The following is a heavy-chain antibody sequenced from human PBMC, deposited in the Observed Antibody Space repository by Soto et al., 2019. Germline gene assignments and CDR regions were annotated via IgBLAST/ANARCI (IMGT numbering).Heavy chain of an antibody. D-gene: IGHD2-8*01. V-gene: IGHV1-69*06. J-gene: IGHJ2*01. CDR2: IIPIFGTA. CDR3: XXTXXXXXXXXYXYXGL. Sequence: QVELVQSGXEVKKXGSSVKVSCXASEDTFRXXAIXXXXXXXXXGXXXXGGIIPIFGTANYAQKFQGRVTITADTSANTVYLELSSLRSEXTXXYYXXXTXXXXXXXXYXYXGLWGRGTLVTVSS. CDR1: EDTFRXXA.